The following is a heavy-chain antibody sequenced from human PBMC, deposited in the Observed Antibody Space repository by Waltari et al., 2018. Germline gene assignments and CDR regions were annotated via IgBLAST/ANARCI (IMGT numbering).Heavy chain of an antibody. V-gene: IGHV4-39*01. Sequence: QLQLQESGPGLVKPSETLSLTCTVSGGSISSSSYYWGWIRQPPGKGLEWIGSIYYSGSTYYNPSLKSRVTISVDTSKNQFSLKLSSVTAADTAVYYCARQREQGIAQPGAFDIWGQGTMVTVSS. J-gene: IGHJ3*02. CDR3: ARQREQGIAQPGAFDI. CDR1: GGSISSSSYY. D-gene: IGHD6-13*01. CDR2: IYYSGST.